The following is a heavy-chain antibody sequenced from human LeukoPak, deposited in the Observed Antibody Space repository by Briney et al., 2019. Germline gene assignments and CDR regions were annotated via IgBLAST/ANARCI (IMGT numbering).Heavy chain of an antibody. V-gene: IGHV3-21*01. CDR1: GFTFNTYS. Sequence: PGGSLRLSCVASGFTFNTYSMNWVRQAPGKGLEWVSSISGSSINMYYADSVKGRFTISRDNAKNSLYLQMNSLRDEDTAVYYCARSLRYFDWLLYFDYWGQGTLVTVSS. D-gene: IGHD3-9*01. CDR3: ARSLRYFDWLLYFDY. CDR2: ISGSSINM. J-gene: IGHJ4*02.